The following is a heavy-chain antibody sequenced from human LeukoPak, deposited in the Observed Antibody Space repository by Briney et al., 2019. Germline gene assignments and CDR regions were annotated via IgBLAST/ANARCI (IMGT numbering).Heavy chain of an antibody. V-gene: IGHV4-4*07. CDR3: ARNLQGGYNYGYLDS. D-gene: IGHD5-18*01. CDR1: GGSISSHY. J-gene: IGHJ4*02. Sequence: PSETLSLTCTVSGGSISSHYWSWIRQPAGKGLEWIGRIYSSGSTDYKPSLKSRVTMSVDASKNQFSLKLTSVTAADTVVYFCARNLQGGYNYGYLDSWGQGTLVTVSS. CDR2: IYSSGST.